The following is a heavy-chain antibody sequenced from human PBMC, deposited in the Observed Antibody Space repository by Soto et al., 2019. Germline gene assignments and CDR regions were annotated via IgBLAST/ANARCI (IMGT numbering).Heavy chain of an antibody. Sequence: QVQLVESGGGVVQPGRSLRLSCAASGFTFSTYGLHWVRQAPGKGLEWGAVISNDESNKYYADSGKGRFTISRDNSKNSLYRQMNSLRAEDTAVYYCTKEADAFDVWGQGTMVTVSS. V-gene: IGHV3-30*04. CDR1: GFTFSTYG. CDR2: ISNDESNK. CDR3: TKEADAFDV. J-gene: IGHJ3*01.